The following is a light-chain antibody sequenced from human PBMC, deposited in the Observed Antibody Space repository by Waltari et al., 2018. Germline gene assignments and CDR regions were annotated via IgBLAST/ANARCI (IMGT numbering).Light chain of an antibody. CDR2: SAS. V-gene: IGKV4-1*01. J-gene: IGKJ5*01. CDR1: QNILYSSNNKNY. Sequence: DIVMTQSPDSLAVSLGERATINCKSSQNILYSSNNKNYLAWFQQKPGQPPKLLIYSASTRESGVPERCSGSGSGTDFTLTINSLQAEDVAVYYCQQYYSAPITFGQGTRLEIK. CDR3: QQYYSAPIT.